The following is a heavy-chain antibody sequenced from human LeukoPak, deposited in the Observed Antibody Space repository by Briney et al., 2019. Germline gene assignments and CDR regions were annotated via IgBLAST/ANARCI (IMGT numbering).Heavy chain of an antibody. CDR1: GFTFSSYG. CDR2: IWYDGSNK. D-gene: IGHD3-3*01. Sequence: GGSLRLSCAASGFTFSSYGMHWVRQAPGKGLEWVAVIWYDGSNKYYADSVKGRFTISRDNSKNTLYLQMNSLRAEDTAVYYCARAVLRLLESHMDVWGKGTTVTVSS. CDR3: ARAVLRLLESHMDV. J-gene: IGHJ6*03. V-gene: IGHV3-33*01.